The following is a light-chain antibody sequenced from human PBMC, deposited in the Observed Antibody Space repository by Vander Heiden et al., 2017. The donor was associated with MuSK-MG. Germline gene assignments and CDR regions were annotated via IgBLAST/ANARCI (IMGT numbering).Light chain of an antibody. V-gene: IGKV1-8*01. Sequence: AIRMTQSPSSFSASTGDRVTITCRASQGISSYLAWYQQKPGKAPKLLIYAASTLQRGVPSRFSGSGYGKDFTLTISCRQSEDFAAYYCQQYDSYTPITFGQGTLMDIK. CDR3: QQYDSYTPIT. CDR1: QGISSY. CDR2: AAS. J-gene: IGKJ5*01.